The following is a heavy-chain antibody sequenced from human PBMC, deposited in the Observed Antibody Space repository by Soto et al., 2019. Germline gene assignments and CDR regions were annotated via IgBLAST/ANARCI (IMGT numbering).Heavy chain of an antibody. CDR3: ARDVPAGKYYYYYGMDV. CDR1: GGSISSYY. D-gene: IGHD6-13*01. Sequence: SETLSLTCTVSGGSISSYYWSWIRQPPGKGLEWIGYIYYSGSTNYNPSLKSRVTISVDTSKNQFSLKLSSVTAADTAVYYCARDVPAGKYYYYYGMDVWGQGTTVTVSS. V-gene: IGHV4-59*01. J-gene: IGHJ6*02. CDR2: IYYSGST.